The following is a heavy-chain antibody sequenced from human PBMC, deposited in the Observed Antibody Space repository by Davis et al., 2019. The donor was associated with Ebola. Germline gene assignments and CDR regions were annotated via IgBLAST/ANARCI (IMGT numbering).Heavy chain of an antibody. CDR2: ISYDGSNK. CDR3: AGSSTVTTFYYYGMDV. D-gene: IGHD4-17*01. CDR1: GFTFSSYG. J-gene: IGHJ6*02. Sequence: GESLKISCAASGFTFSSYGMHWVRQAPGKGLEWVAVISYDGSNKYYADSVKGRFTISRDNAKNSLYLQMNSLRAEDTAVYYCAGSSTVTTFYYYGMDVWGQGTTVTVSS. V-gene: IGHV3-30*03.